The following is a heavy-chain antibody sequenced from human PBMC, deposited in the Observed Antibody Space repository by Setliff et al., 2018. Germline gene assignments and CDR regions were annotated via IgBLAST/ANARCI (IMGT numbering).Heavy chain of an antibody. CDR3: ARLALTGYDSSGYYYALEYYYYMDV. J-gene: IGHJ6*03. V-gene: IGHV3-48*01. Sequence: VVSGFSFSNYGMTWVRQAPGKGLEWISYISTSSGTRYYADSVKGRFTISRDNANQSLYLQMNSLRAEDTAVYYCARLALTGYDSSGYYYALEYYYYMDVWGKGTTVTVSS. CDR2: ISTSSGTR. D-gene: IGHD3-22*01. CDR1: GFSFSNYG.